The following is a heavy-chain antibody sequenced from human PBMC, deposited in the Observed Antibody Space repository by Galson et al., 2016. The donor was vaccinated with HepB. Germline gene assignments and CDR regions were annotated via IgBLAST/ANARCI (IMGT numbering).Heavy chain of an antibody. CDR2: ISSSSSTI. V-gene: IGHV3-48*01. J-gene: IGHJ4*02. CDR3: ATTRLLDN. Sequence: SLRLSCAASGFMFGIYSMNWVRQAPGKGLEWVSYISSSSSTIYYADSVKGRFTISRDNAKNSLYLQMNSLRAEDTAVYYCATTRLLDNWGQGILVTVSS. CDR1: GFMFGIYS.